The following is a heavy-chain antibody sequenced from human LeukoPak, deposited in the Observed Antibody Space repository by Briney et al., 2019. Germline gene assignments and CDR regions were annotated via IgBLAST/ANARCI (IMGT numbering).Heavy chain of an antibody. J-gene: IGHJ6*02. CDR1: GGSISAYY. V-gene: IGHV4-59*01. Sequence: SESLSLTCTVSGGSISAYYWSWIRQPPGKGPEWIGYILYCGTGNYYPSLKSRVTIALDTSKNQFSLKLNSVTAADTAVYYCARDVGYDYVWGSYRYQAGMDVWGQGTTVTVS. CDR3: ARDVGYDYVWGSYRYQAGMDV. D-gene: IGHD3-16*02. CDR2: ILYCGTG.